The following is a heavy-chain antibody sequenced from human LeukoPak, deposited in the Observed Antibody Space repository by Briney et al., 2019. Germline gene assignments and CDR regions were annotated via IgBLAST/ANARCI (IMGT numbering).Heavy chain of an antibody. D-gene: IGHD4-17*01. Sequence: SVKVSCKASGGTFSSYAISWVRQAPGQGLEWMGGIIPIFGTANYAQKFQGRVTITADKSTSTAYMELRSLRSDDTAVYYCARGTGDRGNYFDYWGQGTLVTVSS. V-gene: IGHV1-69*06. J-gene: IGHJ4*02. CDR2: IIPIFGTA. CDR3: ARGTGDRGNYFDY. CDR1: GGTFSSYA.